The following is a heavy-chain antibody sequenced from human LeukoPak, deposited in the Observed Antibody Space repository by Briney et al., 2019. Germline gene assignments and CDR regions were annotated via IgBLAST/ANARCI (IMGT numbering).Heavy chain of an antibody. CDR1: GGTFSSYA. V-gene: IGHV1-69*01. J-gene: IGHJ4*02. Sequence: ASVKVSCKASGGTFSSYAISWVRQAPGQGLEWMGGIIPIFGTANYAQTFQGRVTITADESTSTAYMELSSLRSEDTAVYYCARVSRDSSGYYYRHFDYWGQGTLVTVSS. CDR3: ARVSRDSSGYYYRHFDY. CDR2: IIPIFGTA. D-gene: IGHD3-22*01.